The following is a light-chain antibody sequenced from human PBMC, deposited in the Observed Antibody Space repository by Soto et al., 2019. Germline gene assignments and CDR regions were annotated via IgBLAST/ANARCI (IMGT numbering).Light chain of an antibody. CDR2: LGS. J-gene: IGKJ1*01. CDR3: MQPLQTSWT. Sequence: DIVMTQSPLSLRVTPGEPASISCRSSQSLLHSSGYNYLHWYLQKPGQSPQLLISLGSDRASGVPDRFSGRRSGKDFTLKITRVRAEDVGVYSCMQPLQTSWTVGQATKVDSK. CDR1: QSLLHSSGYNY. V-gene: IGKV2-28*01.